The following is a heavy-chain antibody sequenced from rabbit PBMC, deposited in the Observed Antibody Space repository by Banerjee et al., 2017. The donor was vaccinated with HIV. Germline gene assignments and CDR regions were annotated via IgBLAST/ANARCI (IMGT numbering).Heavy chain of an antibody. D-gene: IGHD2-1*01. CDR3: ARRPAYDYGDAGAAYDF. CDR1: GFSLSIYE. CDR2: IYAGNSGST. J-gene: IGHJ6*01. V-gene: IGHV1S40*01. Sequence: QSLEESGGDLVKPGASLTLTCTASGFSLSIYEMCWVRQAPGKGLEWIACIYAGNSGSTWYASWAKGRFTISKTSSTTVTLQMTSLTAADTATYFCARRPAYDYGDAGAAYDFWGPGTLVTVS.